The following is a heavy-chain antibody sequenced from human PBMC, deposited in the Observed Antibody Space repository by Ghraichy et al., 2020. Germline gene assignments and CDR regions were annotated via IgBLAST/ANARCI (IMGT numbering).Heavy chain of an antibody. J-gene: IGHJ4*02. CDR2: INPSGGST. CDR3: ARALEAVDEIIGGYCSGGSCYSGFWY. D-gene: IGHD2-15*01. Sequence: ASVKVSCKASGYTFTSYYMHWVRQAPGQGLEWMGIINPSGGSTSYAQKFQGRVTMTRDTSTSTVYMELSSLRSEDTAVYYCARALEAVDEIIGGYCSGGSCYSGFWYWGQGTLVTVSS. V-gene: IGHV1-46*01. CDR1: GYTFTSYY.